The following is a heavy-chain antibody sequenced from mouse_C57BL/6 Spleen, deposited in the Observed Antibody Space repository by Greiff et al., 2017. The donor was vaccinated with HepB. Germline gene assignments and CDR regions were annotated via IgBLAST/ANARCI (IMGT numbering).Heavy chain of an antibody. Sequence: DVKLVESGGGLVHPGGSLSLSCAASGFTFTDYYMSWVRQPPGKALEWLGFIRNKANGYTTEYSASVKGRFTISRDNSQSILYLQMNALRAEDSATYYCARSSYYYGSSYYAMDYWGQGTSVTVSS. CDR3: ARSSYYYGSSYYAMDY. V-gene: IGHV7-3*01. J-gene: IGHJ4*01. D-gene: IGHD1-1*01. CDR1: GFTFTDYY. CDR2: IRNKANGYTT.